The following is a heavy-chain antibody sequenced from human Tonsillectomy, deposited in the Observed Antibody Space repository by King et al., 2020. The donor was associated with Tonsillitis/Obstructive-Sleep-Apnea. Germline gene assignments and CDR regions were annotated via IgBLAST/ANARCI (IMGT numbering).Heavy chain of an antibody. D-gene: IGHD6-13*01. V-gene: IGHV5-51*01. CDR1: GYSFTNYW. CDR3: ARPMATAGSSNWHFDL. Sequence: DGQLVQSGAEVKKPGESLRISCKGSGYSFTNYWIGWVRQMPGKGLEWMGIIYPGDSDTRYSPSFQGQVTISADKSISTTYLQWSSLAASDSAMYYCARPMATAGSSNWHFDLWGRGTLVTVSS. J-gene: IGHJ2*01. CDR2: IYPGDSDT.